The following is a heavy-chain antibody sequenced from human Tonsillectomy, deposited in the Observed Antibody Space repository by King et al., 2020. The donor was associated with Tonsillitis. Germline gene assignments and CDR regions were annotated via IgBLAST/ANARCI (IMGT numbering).Heavy chain of an antibody. D-gene: IGHD6-6*01. J-gene: IGHJ2*01. V-gene: IGHV4-59*08. CDR1: GDSISSYY. CDR2: AHYSGST. CDR3: ARPYSSSFWFFDL. Sequence: QLQESGPGLVKPSETLSLTCTVSGDSISSYYWSWIRQPPGKGLEGMGFAHYSGSTNYNPSLKSRVTMSVDTSKTHFSLRLNSVTDADTAVYYCARPYSSSFWFFDLWGRGTLVTVSS.